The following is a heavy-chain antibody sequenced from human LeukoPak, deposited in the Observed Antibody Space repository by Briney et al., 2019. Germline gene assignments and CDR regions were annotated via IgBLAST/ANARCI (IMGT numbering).Heavy chain of an antibody. CDR3: AKDVADSSGYYLDY. Sequence: GGSLRLSCAASGFTFDDYTMRWVRQAPGKGLEWVSLISWDGGSTYYADSVKGRFTISRDNSKNSLYLQMNSLRTEDTALYYCAKDVADSSGYYLDYWGQGTLVTVSS. CDR2: ISWDGGST. J-gene: IGHJ4*02. CDR1: GFTFDDYT. D-gene: IGHD3-22*01. V-gene: IGHV3-43*01.